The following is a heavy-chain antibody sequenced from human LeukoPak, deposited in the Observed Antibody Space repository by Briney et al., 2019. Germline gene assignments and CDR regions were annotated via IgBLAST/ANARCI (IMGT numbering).Heavy chain of an antibody. D-gene: IGHD6-13*01. CDR3: ARGRGSRSFDY. V-gene: IGHV1-8*01. CDR2: MNPNSGNT. Sequence: ALVKVSCKASGYTFTSYDFNWVRQATGQGLEWMGWMNPNSGNTGYAQKFQGRVPMTRNTSISTAYMELSSLRSEDSAVYYCARGRGSRSFDYWGQGTLVTVSS. CDR1: GYTFTSYD. J-gene: IGHJ4*02.